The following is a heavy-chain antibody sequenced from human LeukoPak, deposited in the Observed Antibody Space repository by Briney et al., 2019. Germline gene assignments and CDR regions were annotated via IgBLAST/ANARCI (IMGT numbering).Heavy chain of an antibody. V-gene: IGHV4-30-4*08. CDR3: ARSEALDRSSGWYED. Sequence: SETLSLTCTVSGGSISSGDYYWSWIRQPPGKGLEWIGYIYYSGSTYYNPSLKSRVTISVDTSKNQFSLKLSSVTAADTAVYYCARSEALDRSSGWYEDWGQGTMVTVSS. CDR1: GGSISSGDYY. J-gene: IGHJ3*01. D-gene: IGHD6-19*01. CDR2: IYYSGST.